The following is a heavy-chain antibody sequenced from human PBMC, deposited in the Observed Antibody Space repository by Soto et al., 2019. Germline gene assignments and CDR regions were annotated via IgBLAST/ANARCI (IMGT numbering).Heavy chain of an antibody. CDR1: GFTFSTSW. CDR2: INNDGSST. J-gene: IGHJ4*02. V-gene: IGHV3-74*01. CDR3: ARGAPYCSGGPCHSGY. Sequence: GGSLRLSCAASGFTFSTSWMHWVRQAPGKGLVWVSRINNDGSSTTYADSVKGRFTISRDNAKDTLYLQMNSLRAEDTAVYYCARGAPYCSGGPCHSGYWGLGTLVTVSS. D-gene: IGHD2-15*01.